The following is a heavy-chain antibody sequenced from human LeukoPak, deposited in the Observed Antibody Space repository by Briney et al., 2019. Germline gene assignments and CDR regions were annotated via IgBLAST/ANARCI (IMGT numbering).Heavy chain of an antibody. D-gene: IGHD3-16*01. Sequence: GASVKVSCKASGYTFTGYYMHWVRQAPGQGLEWMGWINPNSGGTNYAQKFQGRVTMTRDTSISTAYMELSRLRSDDTAVYYCARARRRFGPAGDYYYYYMDVWGKGTTVTVSS. V-gene: IGHV1-2*02. J-gene: IGHJ6*03. CDR1: GYTFTGYY. CDR2: INPNSGGT. CDR3: ARARRRFGPAGDYYYYYMDV.